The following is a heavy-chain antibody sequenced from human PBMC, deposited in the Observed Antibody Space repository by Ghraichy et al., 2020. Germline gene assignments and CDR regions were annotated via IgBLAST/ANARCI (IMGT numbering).Heavy chain of an antibody. CDR2: IKQDGGET. J-gene: IGHJ1*01. V-gene: IGHV3-7*01. Sequence: GESLNISCEASGFTFGSYWMNWVRQAPGKGLEWVANIKQDGGETYYVDSVNGRFTISRDNAKNSLYLQMNSLRVEDTAVYYCAREKQPGGAAAGTGYWGQGTLVTCSS. CDR3: AREKQPGGAAAGTGY. CDR1: GFTFGSYW. D-gene: IGHD6-13*01.